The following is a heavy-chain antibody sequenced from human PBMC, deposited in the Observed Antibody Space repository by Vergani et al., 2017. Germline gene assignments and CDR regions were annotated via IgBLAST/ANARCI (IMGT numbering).Heavy chain of an antibody. CDR1: GGPISSGSYY. D-gene: IGHD5-12*01. Sequence: QVQLQESGPGLVKPSQTLSLTCTVSGGPISSGSYYWSWIRQPAGKGLEWIGRIYTSGSTNYNPSLKSRVTISVDTSKNQLSLKLSAVTAADTAVYYCARRSGYDYEDAFDIWGQGTMVTVSS. J-gene: IGHJ3*02. CDR3: ARRSGYDYEDAFDI. V-gene: IGHV4-61*02. CDR2: IYTSGST.